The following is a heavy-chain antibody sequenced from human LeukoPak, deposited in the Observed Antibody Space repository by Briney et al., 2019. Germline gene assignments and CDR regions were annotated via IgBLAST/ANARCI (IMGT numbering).Heavy chain of an antibody. CDR3: ARGFCSGGSCYSAIFDY. D-gene: IGHD2-15*01. CDR2: IYYSGST. CDR1: GGSISPYY. J-gene: IGHJ4*02. Sequence: SETLSLTCTVSGGSISPYYWSWIRQPPGKGLEWIGYIYYSGSTNYNPSLKSRVSISVETSKNQFSLKLSSVTAADTAVYYCARGFCSGGSCYSAIFDYWGQGTLVTVSS. V-gene: IGHV4-59*01.